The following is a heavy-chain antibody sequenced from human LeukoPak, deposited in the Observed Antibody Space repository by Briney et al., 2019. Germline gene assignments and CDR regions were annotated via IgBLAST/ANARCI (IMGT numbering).Heavy chain of an antibody. CDR3: TGGATSISTDY. CDR2: ISSSGSTI. CDR1: GFTFSSYE. D-gene: IGHD1-26*01. J-gene: IGHJ4*02. V-gene: IGHV3-48*03. Sequence: GGSLRLSCAASGFTFSSYEMNWVRQAPGKGLEWVSYISSSGSTIYYADSGKGRFTISRDNAKNSLYLQMSSLRAEDTAVYYCTGGATSISTDYWGQGTLVTVSS.